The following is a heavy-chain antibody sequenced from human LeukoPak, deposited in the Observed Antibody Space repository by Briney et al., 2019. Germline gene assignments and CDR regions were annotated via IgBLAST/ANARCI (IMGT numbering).Heavy chain of an antibody. CDR3: ARGLSYYYDSSGYHHFDY. D-gene: IGHD3-22*01. CDR1: GYTFTSYG. J-gene: IGHJ4*02. CDR2: ISAYNGNT. V-gene: IGHV1-18*01. Sequence: GASVKVSCKASGYTFTSYGISWVRQAPGQGLEWMGWISAYNGNTNYAQKLQGRVTMTTDTSTSTAYMELRSLRSDDTAVYHCARGLSYYYDSSGYHHFDYWGQGTLVTVSS.